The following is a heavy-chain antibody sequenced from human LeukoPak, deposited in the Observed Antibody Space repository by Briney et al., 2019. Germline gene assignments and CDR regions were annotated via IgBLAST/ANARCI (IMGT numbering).Heavy chain of an antibody. CDR2: ISGSGGST. CDR3: AKDRWDSGYDNFDY. CDR1: GFTFSSYA. J-gene: IGHJ4*02. Sequence: GGSLRLSCAASGFTFSSYAMSWVRQAPGKGLEWVSAISGSGGSTYYADSVKGRFTISRDNSKKTLYLKMNSLRAEDTAVYYCAKDRWDSGYDNFDYWGQGTLVTVSS. D-gene: IGHD5-12*01. V-gene: IGHV3-23*01.